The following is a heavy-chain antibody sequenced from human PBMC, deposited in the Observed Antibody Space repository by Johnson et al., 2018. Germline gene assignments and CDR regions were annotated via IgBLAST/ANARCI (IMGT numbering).Heavy chain of an antibody. Sequence: VQLVQSGGGLVQPGGSLRVSCAASGFTFSSYVISWVRQAPGRGLEWVSDLSGSGGSTFYADSVKGRFTISRDNSKNTVYVQINSLRAEDTAVYYCAKGSGSAHYYMDVWGKGTTVTVSS. CDR3: AKGSGSAHYYMDV. CDR2: LSGSGGST. CDR1: GFTFSSYV. V-gene: IGHV3-23*04. J-gene: IGHJ6*03.